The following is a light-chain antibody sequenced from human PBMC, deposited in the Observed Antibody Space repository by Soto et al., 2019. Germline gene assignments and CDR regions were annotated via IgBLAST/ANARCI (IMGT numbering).Light chain of an antibody. CDR2: EGS. V-gene: IGLV2-23*01. CDR3: CSYAGSISPYV. J-gene: IGLJ1*01. Sequence: QSALTQPASVSGSPGQSITISCTGTSSDVGSYNLVSCYQQHPGKAPKLMIFEGSKRPSGVSYRFSGSKSGNTASLTISGLQAEDEADYYCCSYAGSISPYVFGTGTKLTVL. CDR1: SSDVGSYNL.